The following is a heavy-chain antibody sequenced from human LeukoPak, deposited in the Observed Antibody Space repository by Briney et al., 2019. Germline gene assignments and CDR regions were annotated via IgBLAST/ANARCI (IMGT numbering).Heavy chain of an antibody. CDR1: RFTFGSYA. J-gene: IGHJ4*02. CDR2: ISGGGGST. Sequence: GGSLRLSCAASRFTFGSYAMSWVRQAPGKGLEWVSAISGGGGSTYYADSVKGRFTISRDNSKNTLYLQMNSLRAEDTAVYYCAKAGGSLQSSNSDYWGQGTLVTVSS. CDR3: AKAGGSLQSSNSDY. V-gene: IGHV3-23*01. D-gene: IGHD4-11*01.